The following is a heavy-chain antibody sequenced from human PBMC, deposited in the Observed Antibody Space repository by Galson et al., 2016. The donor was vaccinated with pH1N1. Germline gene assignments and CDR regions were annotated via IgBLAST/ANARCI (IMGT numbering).Heavy chain of an antibody. CDR1: GFTFTDFW. V-gene: IGHV3-7*04. Sequence: SLRLSCAASGFTFTDFWMTWVRQPPVSGLEWVANIKQYGSGIHYMDSVKGRFTISRDNAKSSVYLQMNSLRAEDTAVYCCTRKIGADWGQGTLLTVSS. CDR2: IKQYGSGI. D-gene: IGHD3-22*01. CDR3: TRKIGAD. J-gene: IGHJ4*02.